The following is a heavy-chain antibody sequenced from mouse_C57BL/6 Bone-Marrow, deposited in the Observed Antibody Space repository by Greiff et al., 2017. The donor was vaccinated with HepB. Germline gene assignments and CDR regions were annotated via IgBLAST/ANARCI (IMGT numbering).Heavy chain of an antibody. Sequence: QVQLQQSGAELARPGASVKLSCKASGYTFTSYGISWVKQRTGQGLGWIGEIYPRSGNTYYNEKFKGKATLTADKSSSTAYMELRSLTSEDSAVYSCARSGIYYYGSSYVDWFAYWGQGTLVTVSA. CDR2: IYPRSGNT. J-gene: IGHJ3*01. CDR3: ARSGIYYYGSSYVDWFAY. V-gene: IGHV1-81*01. CDR1: GYTFTSYG. D-gene: IGHD1-1*01.